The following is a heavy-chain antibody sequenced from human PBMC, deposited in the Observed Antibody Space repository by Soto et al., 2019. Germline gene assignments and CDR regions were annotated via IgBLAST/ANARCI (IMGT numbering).Heavy chain of an antibody. CDR2: XXXXXDGGTT. Sequence: EVQLVESGGGLVEPGGSLRLSCAASDFTFSNAWMNWVRQAPXXGLXXVGRXXXXXDGGTTDYAAPVEGRFTISRXXXXXXXXXXXXXXXXXXXXXXXXXXXXXXXXXXXXXXXXXGMDVWGQGTTVTVSS. V-gene: IGHV3-15*07. CDR3: XXXXXXXXXXXXXXXXXGMDV. CDR1: DFTFSNAW. J-gene: IGHJ6*02.